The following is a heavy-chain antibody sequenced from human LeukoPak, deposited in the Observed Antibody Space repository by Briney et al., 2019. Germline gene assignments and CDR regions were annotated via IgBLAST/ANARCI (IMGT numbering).Heavy chain of an antibody. CDR2: IHYSGNT. V-gene: IGHV4-59*08. CDR3: ARVAPYYYDSSGHKYAFDI. CDR1: AGSISSYY. Sequence: PSETLSLTCTVSAGSISSYYWSWIRQPPGKGLEWIGYIHYSGNTNYNPSLKSRVTISVDTSKNQFSLKLSSVTAADTAVYYCARVAPYYYDSSGHKYAFDIWGQGTMVTVSS. D-gene: IGHD3-22*01. J-gene: IGHJ3*02.